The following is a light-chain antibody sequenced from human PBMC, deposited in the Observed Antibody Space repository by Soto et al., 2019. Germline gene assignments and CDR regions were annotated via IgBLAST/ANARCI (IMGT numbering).Light chain of an antibody. CDR2: AAS. V-gene: IGKV1-12*01. CDR1: QDISRW. CDR3: QQANSFPALT. Sequence: DIQMTQSPSSVSASVGDRVTITCRASQDISRWIAWYQQKPGKAPKLLIYAASSLQGGVPSRFSGSGSGTDFPRTISRLQSEDFATYYCQQANSFPALTFGGGTKVEIK. J-gene: IGKJ4*01.